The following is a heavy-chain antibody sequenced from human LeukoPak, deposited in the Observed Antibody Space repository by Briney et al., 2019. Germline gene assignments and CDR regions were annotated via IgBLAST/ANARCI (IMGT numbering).Heavy chain of an antibody. J-gene: IGHJ5*02. V-gene: IGHV3-48*04. CDR2: ITISGHTK. Sequence: PGGSLRLSCAASGFTFSYYWINWVRQAPGKGLEWIADITISGHTKNYADSVKGRFTISRDNAGTSLYLQMNSLRVEDTGVYYCARGDPHADLWGQGTLVTVSS. CDR3: ARGDPHADL. CDR1: GFTFSYYW.